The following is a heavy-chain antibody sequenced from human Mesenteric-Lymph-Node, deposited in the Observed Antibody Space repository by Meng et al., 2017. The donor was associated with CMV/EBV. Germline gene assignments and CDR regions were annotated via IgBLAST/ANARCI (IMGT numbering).Heavy chain of an antibody. CDR3: AIAARGDYYYGMDV. CDR2: ITSSGYTT. CDR1: GFSFSGHV. Sequence: GESLKISCAASGFSFSGHVMNWVRQAPGKGLEWVSYITSSGYTTYYADSVKGRFTISRDNSKNTLYLQMNSLRAEDTAVYYCAIAARGDYYYGMDVWGQGTTVTVSS. J-gene: IGHJ6*02. V-gene: IGHV3-48*01. D-gene: IGHD6-6*01.